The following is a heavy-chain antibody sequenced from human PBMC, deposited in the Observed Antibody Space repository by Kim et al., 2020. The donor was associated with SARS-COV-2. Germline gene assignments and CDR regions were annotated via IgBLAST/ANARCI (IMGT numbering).Heavy chain of an antibody. CDR3: ARDITLTTVTLGY. D-gene: IGHD4-17*01. Sequence: ASVKVSCKASGYTFTSYTMNWVRQAPGQGLEWMGWINTNTGNPTYAQGFTGRFVLSLDTSVSTAYLQISSLKAEDTAVYYCARDITLTTVTLGYWGQGTLVTVSS. J-gene: IGHJ4*02. V-gene: IGHV7-4-1*02. CDR1: GYTFTSYT. CDR2: INTNTGNP.